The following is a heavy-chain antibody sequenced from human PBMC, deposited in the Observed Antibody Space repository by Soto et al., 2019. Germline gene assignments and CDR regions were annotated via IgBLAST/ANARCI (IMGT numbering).Heavy chain of an antibody. CDR1: GGTFSSYA. Sequence: QVQLVQSGAEVKKPGSSVKVSCKASGGTFSSYAISWVRQAPGQGLEWTGGIIPIFGTADYVQKFQGRVTITADESTSTAYMELSRLRSEDTAVYYCASVETQWYYYGMDVWGQATTVTVSS. CDR3: ASVETQWYYYGMDV. V-gene: IGHV1-69*12. CDR2: IIPIFGTA. J-gene: IGHJ6*02. D-gene: IGHD6-19*01.